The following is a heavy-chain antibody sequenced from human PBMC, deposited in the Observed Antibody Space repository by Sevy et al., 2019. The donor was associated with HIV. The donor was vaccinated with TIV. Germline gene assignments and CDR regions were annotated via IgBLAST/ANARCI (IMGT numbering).Heavy chain of an antibody. J-gene: IGHJ4*02. CDR1: GFTFSNYA. Sequence: GSLRLSCAATGFTFSNYAMHWVRQAPGKGMEWVAIIWPDGVYQYHGDSVKGRFTISRDNSRNTLYLQMNNVRVEDTAVYYCARGGYYYDNAAYYALDSWGQGTLVTVSS. CDR3: ARGGYYYDNAAYYALDS. D-gene: IGHD3-22*01. V-gene: IGHV3-33*01. CDR2: IWPDGVYQ.